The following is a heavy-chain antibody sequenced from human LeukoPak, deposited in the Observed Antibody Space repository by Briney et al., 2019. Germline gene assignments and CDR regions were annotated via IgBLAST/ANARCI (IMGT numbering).Heavy chain of an antibody. CDR2: IYSIGDT. Sequence: PGGSLRLSCAVSGFTVSSNYMNWVRQAPGRGLEWVSVIYSIGDTYYADSVKGRFTISRDNAKNTLYLQMNNLRAEDTAVYYCSGGGSGWYSNYWGQGTLVTVSS. CDR3: SGGGSGWYSNY. V-gene: IGHV3-53*01. CDR1: GFTVSSNY. J-gene: IGHJ4*02. D-gene: IGHD6-19*01.